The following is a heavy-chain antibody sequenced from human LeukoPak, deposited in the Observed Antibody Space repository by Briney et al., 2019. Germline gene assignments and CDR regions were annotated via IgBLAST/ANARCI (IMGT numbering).Heavy chain of an antibody. Sequence: GGSLRLSXAASGFSFSSYWMHWVRQAPGKGLEWVAVIWYDGSNKYYADSVKGRFTISRDNSKNTLYLQMNSLRAEDTAVYYCAKGRVEMATIVDYWGQGTLVTVSS. J-gene: IGHJ4*02. CDR1: GFSFSSYW. CDR3: AKGRVEMATIVDY. V-gene: IGHV3-33*06. CDR2: IWYDGSNK. D-gene: IGHD5-24*01.